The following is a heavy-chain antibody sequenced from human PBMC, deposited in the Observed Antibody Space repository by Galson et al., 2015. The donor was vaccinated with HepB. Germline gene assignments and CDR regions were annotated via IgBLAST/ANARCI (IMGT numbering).Heavy chain of an antibody. J-gene: IGHJ4*02. CDR3: AREQSITMVRGVIRWYYFDY. D-gene: IGHD3-10*01. Sequence: TLSLTCTVSGGSISSGGYYWSWIRQHPGKGLEWIGYIYYSGSTYYNPSLKSRVTISVDTSKNQFSLKLSSVTAADTAVYYCAREQSITMVRGVIRWYYFDYWGQGTLVTVSS. V-gene: IGHV4-31*03. CDR1: GGSISSGGYY. CDR2: IYYSGST.